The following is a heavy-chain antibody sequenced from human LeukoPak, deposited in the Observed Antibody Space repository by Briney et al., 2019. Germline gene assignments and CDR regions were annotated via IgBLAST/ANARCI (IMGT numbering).Heavy chain of an antibody. D-gene: IGHD3-9*01. J-gene: IGHJ3*02. Sequence: GGSLRLSCAASGFTFNSFAMNWIRQAPGKGLEWVSGISAGADITYYGDSVKGRFAISRDNSKSTLYLQMNSLRAEDTAVYYCAKDILSGYPDGFDIWGHGTMVTVSS. CDR2: ISAGADIT. CDR1: GFTFNSFA. V-gene: IGHV3-23*01. CDR3: AKDILSGYPDGFDI.